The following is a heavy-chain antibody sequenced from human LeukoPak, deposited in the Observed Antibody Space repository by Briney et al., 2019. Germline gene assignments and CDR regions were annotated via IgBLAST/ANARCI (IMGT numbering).Heavy chain of an antibody. J-gene: IGHJ4*02. CDR3: ARGLNWGCFDY. V-gene: IGHV4-30-4*01. CDR2: IYYSGST. CDR1: GGSISSGDYY. Sequence: SETLSLTCTVSGGSISSGDYYWSWIRQPPGKGLEWIGYIYYSGSTYYNSSLKSRVTMSVDTSKNQFSLKLSSVTAADTAVYHCARGLNWGCFDYWGQGTLVTVSS. D-gene: IGHD7-27*01.